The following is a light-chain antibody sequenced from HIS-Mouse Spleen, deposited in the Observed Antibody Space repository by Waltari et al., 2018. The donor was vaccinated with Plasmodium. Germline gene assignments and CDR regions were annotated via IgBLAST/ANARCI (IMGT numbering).Light chain of an antibody. CDR3: QTWGTGMGV. CDR1: SGHSSYA. Sequence: QLVLTQSPSASASLGASVKLTCTLSSGHSSYAIAWHQQQPEKGPRYLMKLNSDGSHSNGDGSPDRCPGCSSGAERYLTISSLQSEDEADYYCQTWGTGMGVFGGGTKLTVL. J-gene: IGLJ2*01. CDR2: LNSDGSH. V-gene: IGLV4-69*01.